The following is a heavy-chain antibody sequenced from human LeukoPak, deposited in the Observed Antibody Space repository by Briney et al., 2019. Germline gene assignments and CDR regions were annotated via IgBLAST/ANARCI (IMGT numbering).Heavy chain of an antibody. V-gene: IGHV4-34*01. D-gene: IGHD1-1*01. J-gene: IGHJ4*02. Sequence: WIRQPPGKGLEWIGEINHSGSTNYNPSLKSRVTISVDTSKNQFSLKLSSVTAADTAVYYCARGRTYSNWGQGTLVTVSS. CDR2: INHSGST. CDR3: ARGRTYSN.